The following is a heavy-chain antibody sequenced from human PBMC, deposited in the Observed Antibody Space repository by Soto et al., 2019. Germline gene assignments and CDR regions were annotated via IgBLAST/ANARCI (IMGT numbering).Heavy chain of an antibody. D-gene: IGHD2-21*02. V-gene: IGHV3-21*01. CDR2: ISSSSSYI. CDR3: ASVYCGGDCYHHAFDI. Sequence: GESLKISCAASGFTFSSYSMNWVRQAPGKGLEWVSSISSSSSYIYYADSVKGRFTISRDNAKNSLYLQMNSLRAEDTAVYYCASVYCGGDCYHHAFDIWGQGTMVTVSS. CDR1: GFTFSSYS. J-gene: IGHJ3*02.